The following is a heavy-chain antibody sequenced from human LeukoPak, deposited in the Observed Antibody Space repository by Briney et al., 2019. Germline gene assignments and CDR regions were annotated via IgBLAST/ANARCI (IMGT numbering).Heavy chain of an antibody. CDR3: ARSPLGLGYYFDY. CDR1: GFTFSSYS. D-gene: IGHD3-10*01. CDR2: ISSSSSYI. Sequence: PGGSLRLSCAASGFTFSSYSMNWVRQAPGKGLEWVSSISSSSSYIYYADSVKGRFTISRDNAKNSLYLQMNSLRAEDTAVYYCARSPLGLGYYFDYWGQGTLVTVSS. J-gene: IGHJ4*02. V-gene: IGHV3-21*01.